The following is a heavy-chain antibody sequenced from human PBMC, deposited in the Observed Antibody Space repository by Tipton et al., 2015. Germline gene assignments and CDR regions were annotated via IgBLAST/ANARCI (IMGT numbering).Heavy chain of an antibody. CDR2: IYYSGDT. V-gene: IGHV4-39*01. Sequence: TLSLTCSVSGGSISSSSYYWGWIRQPPGKGLEWVGTIYYSGDTFYNPSLKSRIAVSVDTSKNQFSLRLSSVTAADTAVYYCASQDIVLMVYGFDYWGQGTLVTVSS. J-gene: IGHJ4*02. D-gene: IGHD2-8*01. CDR1: GGSISSSSYY. CDR3: ASQDIVLMVYGFDY.